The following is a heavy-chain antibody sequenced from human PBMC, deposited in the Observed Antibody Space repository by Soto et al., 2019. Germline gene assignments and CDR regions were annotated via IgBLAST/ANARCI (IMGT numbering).Heavy chain of an antibody. CDR2: ILDTGTTV. D-gene: IGHD3-10*01. CDR3: VKNSGWFDT. CDR1: GFPFSSTD. V-gene: IGHV3-23*01. J-gene: IGHJ5*02. Sequence: GGSLRLSCAASGFPFSSTDMSWVRQAPGKGLEWVSTILDTGTTVFYADSVKGRFTVSRDNSNNTLYVQMNNLRADDTAVYYCVKNSGWFDTWGQGALVTVSS.